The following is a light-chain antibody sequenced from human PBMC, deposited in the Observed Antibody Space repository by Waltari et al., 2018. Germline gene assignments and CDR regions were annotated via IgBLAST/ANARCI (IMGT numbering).Light chain of an antibody. CDR3: QSYDSSLGGSRV. Sequence: QSVLTQPPSVSGAPGQRVTIPCTGSSSNIGAGPDVPWYQHLPGTAPKPLLYGNNNRPSGVPDRFSGSKSGTSASLGITGLQAEDESDYYCQSYDSSLGGSRVFGTGTKVTVL. J-gene: IGLJ1*01. V-gene: IGLV1-40*01. CDR2: GNN. CDR1: SSNIGAGPD.